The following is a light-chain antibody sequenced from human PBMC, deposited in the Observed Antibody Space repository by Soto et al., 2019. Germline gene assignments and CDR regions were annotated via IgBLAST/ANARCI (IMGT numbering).Light chain of an antibody. CDR3: QQYHNWPIT. J-gene: IGKJ5*01. CDR2: DAS. CDR1: QSVSSN. V-gene: IGKV3-15*01. Sequence: EIVMRQSPAGLSVSPGERSTVWCRASQSVSSNLAWHQQKPGQAPRILMYDASTRATGIPARFSGSGSGTEFTLTISSLQSEDFAVYYCQQYHNWPITFGQGTRLEIK.